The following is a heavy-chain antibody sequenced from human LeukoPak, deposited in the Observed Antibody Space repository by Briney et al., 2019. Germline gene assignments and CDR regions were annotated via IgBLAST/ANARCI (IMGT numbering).Heavy chain of an antibody. V-gene: IGHV3-48*03. Sequence: SGGSLRLSCVASGFPFNSFGMSWVRQAPGKGLEWVSYISSSCSTIYYADSVKGRFTISRDNAKNSLYLQMNSLRAEDTAVYYCAELGITMIGGVWGKGTTVTISS. CDR2: ISSSCSTI. CDR3: AELGITMIGGV. D-gene: IGHD3-10*02. J-gene: IGHJ6*04. CDR1: GFPFNSFG.